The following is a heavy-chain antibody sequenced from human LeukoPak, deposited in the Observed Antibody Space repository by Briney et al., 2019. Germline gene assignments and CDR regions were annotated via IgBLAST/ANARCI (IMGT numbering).Heavy chain of an antibody. V-gene: IGHV4-59*01. Sequence: SETLSLTCSVSGGSISSYYWSWIRQSPGKGLEWIGYIHYSGITNYNPSLKSRVSISVDTSKNQFSLKLSSVTAADTAVYYCARDPHYYGSGTYLGDAFDIWGQGRMVTVSS. CDR3: ARDPHYYGSGTYLGDAFDI. D-gene: IGHD3-10*01. CDR1: GGSISSYY. J-gene: IGHJ3*02. CDR2: IHYSGIT.